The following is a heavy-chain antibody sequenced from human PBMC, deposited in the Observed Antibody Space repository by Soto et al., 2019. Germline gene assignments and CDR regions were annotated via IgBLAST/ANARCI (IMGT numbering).Heavy chain of an antibody. CDR2: IYYSGST. CDR1: GGSISSYY. CDR3: ARHGCSSTSCHYRMDV. D-gene: IGHD2-2*01. V-gene: IGHV4-59*08. Sequence: SETLSLTCTVSGGSISSYYWSWIRQPPGKGLEWIRYIYYSGSTNYNSSKESRVTISVDTSKNQFSLKLSSVSAADTAFYYFARHGCSSTSCHYRMDVWGKGTTVTVSS. J-gene: IGHJ6*04.